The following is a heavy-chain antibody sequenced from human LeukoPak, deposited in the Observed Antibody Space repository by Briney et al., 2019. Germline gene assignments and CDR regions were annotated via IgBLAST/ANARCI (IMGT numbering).Heavy chain of an antibody. J-gene: IGHJ4*02. CDR1: GGSISSSY. CDR3: ARATPYYCIDY. Sequence: PSETLSLTCTVSGGSISSSYWSWIRQPPGKGLEWIGYIYYSGSTNYNPSLKSRVTISLDTSKNQFSLKLTSVTAADTAVYYCARATPYYCIDYWGQGTLVTVSS. CDR2: IYYSGST. V-gene: IGHV4-59*01. D-gene: IGHD3-16*01.